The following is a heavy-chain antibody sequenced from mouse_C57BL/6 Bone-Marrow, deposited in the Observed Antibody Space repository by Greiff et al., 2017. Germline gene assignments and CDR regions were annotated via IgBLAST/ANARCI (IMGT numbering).Heavy chain of an antibody. CDR1: GFSLTSYG. CDR2: IWSGGST. D-gene: IGHD2-4*01. Sequence: VQLQQSGPGLVQPSQSLSITCTVSGFSLTSYGVHWVRQSPGKGLEWLGVIWSGGSTDYNAAFISRLSISKDNSKSQVFFKMNSLQADDTAIYYCARKGDYDYPWFAYWGQGTLVTVSA. J-gene: IGHJ3*01. CDR3: ARKGDYDYPWFAY. V-gene: IGHV2-2*01.